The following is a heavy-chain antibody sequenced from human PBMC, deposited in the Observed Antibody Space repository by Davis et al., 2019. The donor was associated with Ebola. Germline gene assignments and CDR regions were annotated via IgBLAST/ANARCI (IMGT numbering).Heavy chain of an antibody. V-gene: IGHV1-18*04. Sequence: ASVKVSCKASGYTFTNYGISWVRQAPGQGLEWMGWISNNDAKTNYAQKLQGRVTMTTDTSTSTAYMELRSLRADDTAMYYCARGSVRSSSFHMDVWGKGTAVTVSS. D-gene: IGHD6-6*01. CDR3: ARGSVRSSSFHMDV. CDR2: ISNNDAKT. CDR1: GYTFTNYG. J-gene: IGHJ6*04.